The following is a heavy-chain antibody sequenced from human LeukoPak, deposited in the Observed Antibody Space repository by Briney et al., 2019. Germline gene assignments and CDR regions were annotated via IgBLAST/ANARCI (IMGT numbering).Heavy chain of an antibody. Sequence: GESLKISCKGSGYSSTSYWIGWVRQMPGKGLEWMGIIYPGDSDTRYSPSFQGQVTISADKSISTAYLQRSSLKASDTAMYYCARLGSGYDILTGLYNWFDPWGQGTLVTVS. D-gene: IGHD3-9*01. CDR1: GYSSTSYW. CDR2: IYPGDSDT. V-gene: IGHV5-51*01. J-gene: IGHJ5*02. CDR3: ARLGSGYDILTGLYNWFDP.